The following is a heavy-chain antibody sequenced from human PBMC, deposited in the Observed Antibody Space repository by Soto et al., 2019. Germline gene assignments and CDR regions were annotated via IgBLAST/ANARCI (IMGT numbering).Heavy chain of an antibody. V-gene: IGHV1-3*01. Sequence: QVQLVQSGAEVKKPGASVKVSCKASGYTFTNYAMHWVRQAPGQRLEWMGWINAGNGNTKYSQKFQGRVTITRDTSASTAHMEVSSLRSEDTAVYYCARGDYYDIHDYWGQGTLVTVSS. CDR2: INAGNGNT. CDR3: ARGDYYDIHDY. CDR1: GYTFTNYA. D-gene: IGHD3-22*01. J-gene: IGHJ4*02.